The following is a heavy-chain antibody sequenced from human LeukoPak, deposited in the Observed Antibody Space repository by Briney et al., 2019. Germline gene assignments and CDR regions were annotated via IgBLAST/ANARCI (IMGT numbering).Heavy chain of an antibody. D-gene: IGHD3-10*01. Sequence: GGSLRLSCAASGFTFSSYAMSWVRQAPGKGLEWVSAISGSGGSTYYADSVKGRFTISRDNSKNTLYLQMNSLRAEDTAVYYCRGFYGSGSLYVNAFDIWGQGTMVTVSS. J-gene: IGHJ3*02. CDR1: GFTFSSYA. CDR2: ISGSGGST. CDR3: RGFYGSGSLYVNAFDI. V-gene: IGHV3-23*01.